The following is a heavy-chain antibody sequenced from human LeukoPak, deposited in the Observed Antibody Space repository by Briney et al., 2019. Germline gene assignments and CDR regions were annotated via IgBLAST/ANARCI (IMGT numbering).Heavy chain of an antibody. V-gene: IGHV4-38-2*01. CDR3: AKQGPTVVTHFDT. Sequence: PSETLSLTCAVSGYSISSGYYWGWIRQPPGKGLDWIASMYHSGNTYYNPSLKSRVTISVDTSKNQFSLRLSSVTAADTAVYYCAKQGPTVVTHFDTWGQGTQVTVSS. CDR2: MYHSGNT. D-gene: IGHD4-23*01. CDR1: GYSISSGYY. J-gene: IGHJ4*02.